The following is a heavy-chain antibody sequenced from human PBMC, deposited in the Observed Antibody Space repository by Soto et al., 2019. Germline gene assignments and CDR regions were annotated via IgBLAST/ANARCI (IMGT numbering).Heavy chain of an antibody. D-gene: IGHD3-10*01. CDR2: INVYNGNT. CDR1: GYTFTNYG. CDR3: ARGVGSGSYYNQYNWFDP. J-gene: IGHJ5*02. Sequence: ASVKVSCKASGYTFTNYGISWVRQAPGQGLEWMGWINVYNGNTKYAQKVQGRVTMTTDTSTSTAYMELRSLRSDDTAVYYCARGVGSGSYYNQYNWFDPWGQG. V-gene: IGHV1-18*01.